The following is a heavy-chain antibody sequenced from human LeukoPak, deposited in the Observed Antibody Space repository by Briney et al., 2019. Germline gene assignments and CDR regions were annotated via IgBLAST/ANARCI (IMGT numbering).Heavy chain of an antibody. CDR1: GFTFNKSW. V-gene: IGHV3-7*04. J-gene: IGHJ4*02. CDR2: IKEDGTQK. CDR3: ARVALRFLSAYYFDY. D-gene: IGHD3-3*01. Sequence: PGGSLRLSCAASGFTFNKSWMSWVRQAPGKGPEWVANIKEDGTQKYYVDSVRGRFTISRDNAENSLYLQMNSLRDEDTAVYYCARVALRFLSAYYFDYWGQGTLVTVSS.